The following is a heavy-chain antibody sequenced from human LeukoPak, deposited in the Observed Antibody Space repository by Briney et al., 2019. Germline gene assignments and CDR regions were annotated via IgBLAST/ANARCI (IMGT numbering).Heavy chain of an antibody. Sequence: GGSLRLSCAASGFTFSDYWIHWVRQAPGKGLVWVSRINTDGSITNYADSVKGRFSISRDNAKNTLYLQMSSLGAEDTTVYYCARDRGPRTGFMVREAYDYWGQGTLVTVSS. J-gene: IGHJ4*02. V-gene: IGHV3-74*01. CDR1: GFTFSDYW. CDR2: INTDGSIT. D-gene: IGHD3-10*01. CDR3: ARDRGPRTGFMVREAYDY.